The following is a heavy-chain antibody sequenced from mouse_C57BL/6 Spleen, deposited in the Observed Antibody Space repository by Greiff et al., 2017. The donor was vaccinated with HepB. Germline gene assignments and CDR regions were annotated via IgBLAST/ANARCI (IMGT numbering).Heavy chain of an antibody. CDR2: ISDGGSYT. V-gene: IGHV5-4*03. J-gene: IGHJ4*01. CDR3: ARIKREGAMDY. Sequence: DVKLQESGGGLVKPGGSLKLSCAASGFTSSSYAMSWVRQTPEKRLEWVATISDGGSYTYYPDNVKGRFTISRDNAKNNLYLQMSHLKSEDTAMYYCARIKREGAMDYWGQGTSVTVSS. D-gene: IGHD1-3*01. CDR1: GFTSSSYA.